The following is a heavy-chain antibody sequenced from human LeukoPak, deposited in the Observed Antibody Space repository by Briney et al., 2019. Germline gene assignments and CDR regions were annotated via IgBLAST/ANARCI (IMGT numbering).Heavy chain of an antibody. CDR1: GYSISSGYY. CDR2: IYHSGST. CDR3: ARHGWDSYYFDY. Sequence: SETLSLTCAVSGYSISSGYYRGWIRQPPGKGLEWIGSIYHSGSTYYNPSLKSRVTISVDTSKNQFSLKLSSVTAADTAVYYCARHGWDSYYFDYWGQGTLVTVSS. D-gene: IGHD1-26*01. J-gene: IGHJ4*02. V-gene: IGHV4-38-2*01.